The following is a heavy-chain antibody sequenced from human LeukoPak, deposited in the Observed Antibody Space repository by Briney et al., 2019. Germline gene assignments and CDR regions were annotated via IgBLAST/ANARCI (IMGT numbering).Heavy chain of an antibody. D-gene: IGHD6-19*01. CDR1: GGTFSSYA. CDR2: IIPIFGTA. CDR3: ARDFSPITLAAGGGY. J-gene: IGHJ4*02. V-gene: IGHV1-69*01. Sequence: SVKVSCKASGGTFSSYAISWVRQAPGQGLEWMGGIIPIFGTANYAQKFQGRVTITADESTSTAYMELSSLRSEDTAVYYCARDFSPITLAAGGGYWGQGTLVTVSS.